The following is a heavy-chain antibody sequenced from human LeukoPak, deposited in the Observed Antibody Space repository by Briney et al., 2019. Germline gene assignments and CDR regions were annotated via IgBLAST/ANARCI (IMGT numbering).Heavy chain of an antibody. CDR2: ISTYNGNT. D-gene: IGHD4-17*01. CDR3: ARGDDYGDYWGLY. Sequence: GGSLRLSCAASGFTFSSYGMHWVRQAPGQGLEWMGWISTYNGNTNYAQKLQGRVTMTTDTSTSTAYMELRSLISDDAAVYYCARGDDYGDYWGLYWGQGTLVTVSS. CDR1: GFTFSSYG. V-gene: IGHV1-18*01. J-gene: IGHJ4*02.